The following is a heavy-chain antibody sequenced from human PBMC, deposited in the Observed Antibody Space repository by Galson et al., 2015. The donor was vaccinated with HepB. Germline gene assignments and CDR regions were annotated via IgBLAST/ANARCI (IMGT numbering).Heavy chain of an antibody. D-gene: IGHD3-22*01. CDR2: IRSNAYGGTT. CDR3: TRGGGHLGYYYDSSGYHLDY. J-gene: IGHJ4*02. Sequence: SLRLSCAASGFTFGDYAMSWFRQAPGKGLEWVGFIRSNAYGGTTEYAASVKGRFTISRDDSKSIAYLQMNSLKTEDTAVYYCTRGGGHLGYYYDSSGYHLDYWGQGTLVTVSS. CDR1: GFTFGDYA. V-gene: IGHV3-49*03.